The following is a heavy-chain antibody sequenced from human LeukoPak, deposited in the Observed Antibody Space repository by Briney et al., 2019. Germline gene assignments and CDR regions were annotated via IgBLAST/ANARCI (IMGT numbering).Heavy chain of an antibody. Sequence: GGSLRLSCAASGFTVSSNYMGWVRQPPGKGLEWVSVIYSDGNTYYADSVKGRFTMSRDDSKNTLYLQMSSLGAEDTAVYYCARRPVRDGYFDYWGQGTLATVSS. CDR1: GFTVSSNY. J-gene: IGHJ4*02. CDR3: ARRPVRDGYFDY. D-gene: IGHD3-10*01. V-gene: IGHV3-66*01. CDR2: IYSDGNT.